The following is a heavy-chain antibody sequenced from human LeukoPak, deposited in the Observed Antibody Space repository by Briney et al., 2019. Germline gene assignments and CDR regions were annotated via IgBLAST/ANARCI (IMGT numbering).Heavy chain of an antibody. V-gene: IGHV3-7*01. CDR2: TKQDGSDK. J-gene: IGHJ4*02. Sequence: GGSLRLSCAASGFTFSSHWMSWVRQAPGKGLEWVANTKQDGSDKYNVDSLKGLFTHSRDTAKNSLYRQLNSLRAEDTAMYYCAREVYWGEGAMVTVSS. CDR1: GFTFSSHW. CDR3: AREVY.